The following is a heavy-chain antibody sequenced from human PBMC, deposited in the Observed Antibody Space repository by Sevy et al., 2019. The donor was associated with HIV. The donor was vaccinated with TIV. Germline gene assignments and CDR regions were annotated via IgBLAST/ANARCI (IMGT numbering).Heavy chain of an antibody. J-gene: IGHJ6*02. CDR1: GFTVSSNY. CDR2: IYSGGST. V-gene: IGHV3-53*01. Sequence: GGSLRLSCAASGFTVSSNYMTWVRQAPGKGLEWVSVIYSGGSTYYADSVKGRFTISRDNSKNTLFLQMNSLRAEDTAVYYCARVGYGSGSRYYYGMDVWGQGTTVTVSS. D-gene: IGHD3-10*01. CDR3: ARVGYGSGSRYYYGMDV.